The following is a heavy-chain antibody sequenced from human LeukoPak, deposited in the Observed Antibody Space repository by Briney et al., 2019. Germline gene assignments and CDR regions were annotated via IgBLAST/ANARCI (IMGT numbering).Heavy chain of an antibody. CDR3: ARGAPLTY. CDR1: GFTFSAYN. J-gene: IGHJ4*02. V-gene: IGHV3-21*01. Sequence: GGSLRLSCATSGFTFSAYNMNWVRQVRGKGLECVASISSSGTSIYYADSVKGRFTISRDNAKNSLYLQMNSLRAEDTAVYYCARGAPLTYWGQGTLVTVSS. CDR2: ISSSGTSI.